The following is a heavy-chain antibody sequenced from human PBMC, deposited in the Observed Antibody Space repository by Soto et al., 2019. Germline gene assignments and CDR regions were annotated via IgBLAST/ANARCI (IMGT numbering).Heavy chain of an antibody. J-gene: IGHJ6*02. Sequence: ASVKVSCKASGYTFSGYYMHWLRQSPGQGLEWMGWINPNSGGTNYAQKFQGWVTMTRDTSISTAYMELSRLRSDDTAVYYCARVGALGGKGDWLGMDVWGQGTTVTVSS. CDR1: GYTFSGYY. CDR2: INPNSGGT. V-gene: IGHV1-2*04. D-gene: IGHD3-16*01. CDR3: ARVGALGGKGDWLGMDV.